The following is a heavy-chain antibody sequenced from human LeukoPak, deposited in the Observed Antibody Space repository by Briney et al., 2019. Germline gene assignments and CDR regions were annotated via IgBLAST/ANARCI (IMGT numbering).Heavy chain of an antibody. J-gene: IGHJ4*02. CDR3: AKAYCSSTSCHIDY. V-gene: IGHV3-23*01. CDR2: ISGSGGST. D-gene: IGHD2-2*02. Sequence: GGSLRLSCAASGFTVSSNYMSWVRQAPGKGLEWVSAISGSGGSTYYADSVKGRFTISRDNSKNTLYLQMNSLRAEDTAVYYCAKAYCSSTSCHIDYWGQGTLVTVSS. CDR1: GFTVSSNY.